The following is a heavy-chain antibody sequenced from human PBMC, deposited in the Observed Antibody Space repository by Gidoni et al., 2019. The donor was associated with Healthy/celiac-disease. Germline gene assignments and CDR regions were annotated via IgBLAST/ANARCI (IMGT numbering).Heavy chain of an antibody. CDR3: AHRGWELQLDRSYYFDY. D-gene: IGHD1-26*01. V-gene: IGHV2-5*01. CDR1: GFSLSTSGVG. CDR2: IYWNDDK. J-gene: IGHJ4*02. Sequence: QITLTESGPTLVKPTQTITLTCTFSGFSLSTSGVGVGWIRQPPGKALEWLALIYWNDDKRYSPSLKSRLTITKDTSKNQVVLTMTNMDPVDTATYYCAHRGWELQLDRSYYFDYWGQGTLVTVSS.